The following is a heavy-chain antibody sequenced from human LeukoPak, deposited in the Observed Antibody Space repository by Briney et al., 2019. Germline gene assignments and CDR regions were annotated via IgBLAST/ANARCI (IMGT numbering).Heavy chain of an antibody. Sequence: GGCLRLSWAASGFSFSGYWLNWVRQAPGKGLEWVANIKQDGGEKQYVDSVKGRFTISRDNARNSLYLQMNSLRAEDTAVYYCATEASGDAFDIWGQGTMVTVSS. CDR3: ATEASGDAFDI. CDR1: GFSFSGYW. J-gene: IGHJ3*02. CDR2: IKQDGGEK. D-gene: IGHD6-19*01. V-gene: IGHV3-7*01.